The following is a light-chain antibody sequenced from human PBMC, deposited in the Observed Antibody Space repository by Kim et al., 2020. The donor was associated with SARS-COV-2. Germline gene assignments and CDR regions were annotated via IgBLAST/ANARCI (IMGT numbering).Light chain of an antibody. V-gene: IGLV2-8*01. CDR2: EVI. CDR1: SSDVGNYDY. CDR3: SSFASNNKVV. J-gene: IGLJ3*02. Sequence: GQSATITCTGTSSDVGNYDYVCWYQQHPHNAPKLIFSEVIKRPAGLHGLFSCSSSGHAASLTVSGQQAEEEADYYCSSFASNNKVVFGGGTRLTVL.